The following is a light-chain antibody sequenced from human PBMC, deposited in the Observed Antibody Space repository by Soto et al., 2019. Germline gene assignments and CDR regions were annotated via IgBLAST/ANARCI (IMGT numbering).Light chain of an antibody. CDR1: QTVEKNY. V-gene: IGKV3-20*01. CDR3: QQCATSPRT. J-gene: IGKJ1*01. Sequence: EIVLTQSPGTLSLSPGERATLSCRASQTVEKNYLAWYQQKPGQAPRLLVDDASRRAAGIPDRFSGGGSGTDFTLTISRLEPEDFAVYYCQQCATSPRTFGQGTKVEIK. CDR2: DAS.